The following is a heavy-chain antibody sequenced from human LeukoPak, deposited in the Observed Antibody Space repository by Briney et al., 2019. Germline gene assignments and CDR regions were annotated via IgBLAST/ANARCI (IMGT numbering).Heavy chain of an antibody. J-gene: IGHJ4*02. CDR1: GYSFTRYG. D-gene: IGHD3-10*01. Sequence: GASVKVSCKASGYSFTRYGMSWVRQAPGQGPEWMGWISGSNGNTNYAQKFQSRVTLTTDTSTSTAYMELRSLRSDDTAVYYCARSGRGNYYYFDWWGQGTLVTVSS. CDR3: ARSGRGNYYYFDW. CDR2: ISGSNGNT. V-gene: IGHV1-18*04.